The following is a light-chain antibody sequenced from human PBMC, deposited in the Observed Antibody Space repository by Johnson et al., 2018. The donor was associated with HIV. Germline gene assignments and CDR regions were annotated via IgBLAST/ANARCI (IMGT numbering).Light chain of an antibody. Sequence: QSVLTQPPSVSAAPGQKVSISCSGTTSNIGNIFVSWYQHLPGTAPTILIHATNKRPSGLPDRFSGSKSGTSTPLGLPGLPPGDEADDYCGTWDSRLRAHCVFGTGTKSTVL. CDR3: GTWDSRLRAHCV. CDR2: ATN. J-gene: IGLJ1*01. CDR1: TSNIGNIF. V-gene: IGLV1-51*02.